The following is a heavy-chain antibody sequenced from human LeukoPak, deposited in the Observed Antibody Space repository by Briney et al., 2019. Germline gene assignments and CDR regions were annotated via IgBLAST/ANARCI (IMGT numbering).Heavy chain of an antibody. J-gene: IGHJ4*02. V-gene: IGHV3-23*01. CDR2: ISSSGTNT. CDR1: GFTFSSYA. Sequence: GGSLILSCVASGFTFSSYAMSWVRQAPGKGLEWVSGISSSGTNTYYADSVKGRFTISRDNSKHTLFLHMSSLRAEDTAVYYCARGPNSNWSGLDFWGQGTLLTVSS. CDR3: ARGPNSNWSGLDF. D-gene: IGHD6-6*01.